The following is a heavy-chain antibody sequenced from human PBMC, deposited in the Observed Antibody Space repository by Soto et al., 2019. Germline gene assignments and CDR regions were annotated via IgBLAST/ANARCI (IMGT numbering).Heavy chain of an antibody. Sequence: PGESLKISCKGSGYSFTSYWIGWVRQMPGKGLEWMGIIYPGDSDTRYSPSFQGQVTISADKSISTAYLQWSSLKASDTAMYYCARRSRDYSNYAGYYYYYGMDVWGQGTTVSVSS. CDR2: IYPGDSDT. CDR1: GYSFTSYW. J-gene: IGHJ6*02. CDR3: ARRSRDYSNYAGYYYYYGMDV. V-gene: IGHV5-51*01. D-gene: IGHD4-4*01.